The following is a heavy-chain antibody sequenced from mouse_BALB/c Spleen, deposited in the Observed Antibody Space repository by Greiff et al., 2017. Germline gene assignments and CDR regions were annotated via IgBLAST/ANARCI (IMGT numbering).Heavy chain of an antibody. D-gene: IGHD3-1*01. CDR1: GYTFTSYW. V-gene: IGHV1-69*02. J-gene: IGHJ2*01. Sequence: QVQLQQPGAELVRPGASVKLSCKASGYTFTSYWINWVKQRPGQGLEWIGNIYPSDSYTNYNQKFKDKATLTVDKSSSTAYMQLSSPTSEDSAVYYCTRKARATSFDYWGQGTTLTVSS. CDR3: TRKARATSFDY. CDR2: IYPSDSYT.